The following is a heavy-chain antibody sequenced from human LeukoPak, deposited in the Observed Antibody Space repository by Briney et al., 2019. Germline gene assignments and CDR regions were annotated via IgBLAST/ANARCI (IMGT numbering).Heavy chain of an antibody. J-gene: IGHJ4*02. CDR2: ISAYNGNT. CDR3: ARDRKLLWFGELLPIDY. CDR1: GYTFTSYG. D-gene: IGHD3-10*01. V-gene: IGHV1-18*01. Sequence: ASVTVSCKASGYTFTSYGISWVRQAPGQGLEWMGWISAYNGNTNYAQKLQGRVTMTTDTSTSTAYMELRSLRSDDTAVYYCARDRKLLWFGELLPIDYWGQGTLVTVSS.